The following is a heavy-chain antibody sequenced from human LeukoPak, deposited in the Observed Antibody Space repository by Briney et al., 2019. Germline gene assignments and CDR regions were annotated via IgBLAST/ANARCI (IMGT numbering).Heavy chain of an antibody. Sequence: GGSLRLSCAASGFTFDDYTMHWVRQAPGKGLEWVSLISWDGGSTYYADSVKGRFTISRDNSKNSLYLQMNSLRTEDTALYYCAKDGGYCSGGSCYYYYYMDVWGKGTTVTVSS. D-gene: IGHD2-15*01. J-gene: IGHJ6*03. CDR2: ISWDGGST. CDR3: AKDGGYCSGGSCYYYYYMDV. CDR1: GFTFDDYT. V-gene: IGHV3-43*01.